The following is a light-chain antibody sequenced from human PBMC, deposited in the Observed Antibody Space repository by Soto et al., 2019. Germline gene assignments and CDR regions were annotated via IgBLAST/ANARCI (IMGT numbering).Light chain of an antibody. CDR3: SSYSSSSTLMI. CDR1: TSDIGAYNY. CDR2: DVS. Sequence: QSVLAQAASVSGSPGQSITISCTGTTSDIGAYNYVSWYQHHPGKAPKVMIYDVSNRPSGVSIRFSGSKSGTTAYLTISGLRAEDEADYYCSSYSSSSTLMIFGGGTKLTVL. J-gene: IGLJ2*01. V-gene: IGLV2-14*03.